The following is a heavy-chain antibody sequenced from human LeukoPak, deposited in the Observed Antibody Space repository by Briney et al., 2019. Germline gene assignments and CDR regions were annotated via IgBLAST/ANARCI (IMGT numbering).Heavy chain of an antibody. CDR2: IAHDASNT. D-gene: IGHD1-26*01. CDR3: ARDPIPGQGDYFDH. J-gene: IGHJ4*02. V-gene: IGHV3-30*04. CDR1: GFTFSSYA. Sequence: PGGSLRLSCAASGFTFSSYAMHWVRQAPGKGLEWVTVIAHDASNTIYADSVKGRFTISRDNSKKTLYLVMNSLRAEDTAMYYCARDPIPGQGDYFDHWGQGTLVTVSS.